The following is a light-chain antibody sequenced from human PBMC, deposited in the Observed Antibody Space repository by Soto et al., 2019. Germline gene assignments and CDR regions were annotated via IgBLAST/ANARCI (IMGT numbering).Light chain of an antibody. Sequence: QSVLTQPASVSGSPGQAITISCSGTSSDVGAFNYVSWYQQHPGKAPKLMIYDVSNRPSGVSNRFSGSKSGNTASLTISGLQAEDEADYYCSSYTTSRAYVFGIGTKLTVL. CDR1: SSDVGAFNY. CDR2: DVS. V-gene: IGLV2-14*03. CDR3: SSYTTSRAYV. J-gene: IGLJ1*01.